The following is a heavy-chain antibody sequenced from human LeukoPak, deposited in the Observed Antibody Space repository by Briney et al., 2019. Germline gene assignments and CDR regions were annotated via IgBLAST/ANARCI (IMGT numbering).Heavy chain of an antibody. CDR3: ARDPKGVGAWDWFDP. Sequence: ASETLSLTCTVSGGSISSSSYYWGWIRQPPGKGLEWIGSIYYSGSTYYNPSLKSRVTISVDTSKNQLSLKLSSVTAADTAVYYCARDPKGVGAWDWFDPWGQGTLVTVSS. CDR2: IYYSGST. V-gene: IGHV4-39*07. CDR1: GGSISSSSYY. D-gene: IGHD1-26*01. J-gene: IGHJ5*02.